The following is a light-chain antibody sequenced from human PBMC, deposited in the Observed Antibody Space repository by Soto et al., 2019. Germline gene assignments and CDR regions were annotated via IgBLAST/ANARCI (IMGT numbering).Light chain of an antibody. J-gene: IGLJ3*02. V-gene: IGLV2-23*01. CDR1: SSDVGSFNL. CDR2: EGN. CDR3: CSYAGGSTWV. Sequence: QSVLTQPASVSGSPAQSITISCTGTSSDVGSFNLVSWYQQHAGKAPKLIIFEGNKRPSGVSNRFSGSKSGNTASLTISGLQADDEADYYCCSYAGGSTWVFGGGTKVTVL.